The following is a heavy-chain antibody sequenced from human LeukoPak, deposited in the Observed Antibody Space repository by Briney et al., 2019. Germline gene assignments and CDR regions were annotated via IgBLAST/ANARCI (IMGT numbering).Heavy chain of an antibody. J-gene: IGHJ6*04. V-gene: IGHV3-23*01. CDR3: AELGITMIGGV. Sequence: GGSLRLSCAASGFTFNNYAMNWVRQAPGKGLEWVSSISESGGTTDYADSVKGRFTISRDNSKNTLYLQMNSLRAEDMAVYYCAELGITMIGGVWGKGTTVTISS. CDR2: ISESGGTT. D-gene: IGHD3-10*02. CDR1: GFTFNNYA.